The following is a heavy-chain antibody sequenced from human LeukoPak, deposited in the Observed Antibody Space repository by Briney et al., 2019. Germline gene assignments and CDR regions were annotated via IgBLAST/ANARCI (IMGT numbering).Heavy chain of an antibody. J-gene: IGHJ4*02. V-gene: IGHV3-23*01. CDR3: AKGHCSSATCLGVN. CDR2: ISGSGGST. D-gene: IGHD2-2*01. CDR1: GLTSNNYA. Sequence: GGSLRLSCAVSGLTSNNYAMTWVRLAPGKGLEWVSAISGSGGSTYYTDSVKGRFTISRDNSKNTVDLQMNNLRADDTAVYYCAKGHCSSATCLGVNWGQGTLVTVSS.